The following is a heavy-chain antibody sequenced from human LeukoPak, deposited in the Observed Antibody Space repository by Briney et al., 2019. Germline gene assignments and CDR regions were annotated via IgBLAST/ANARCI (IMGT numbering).Heavy chain of an antibody. CDR2: IHNSGDKT. CDR3: AKESGGDWGYFEY. V-gene: IGHV3-23*01. CDR1: GITFCTYA. J-gene: IGHJ4*02. D-gene: IGHD2-21*01. Sequence: PGGSLRLSCAASGITFCTYAMTWVRQAPGKGLEWVSSIHNSGDKTFYSDSVRGRFTISRDNSKSTVYLQMNSLRADDTALYYCAKESGGDWGYFEYWGQGILVTVSS.